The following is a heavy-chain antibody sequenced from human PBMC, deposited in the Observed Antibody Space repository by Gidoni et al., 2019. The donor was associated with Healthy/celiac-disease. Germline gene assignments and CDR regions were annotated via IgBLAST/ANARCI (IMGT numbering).Heavy chain of an antibody. Sequence: QVPLVQSGAEVKKPGASVKVSCQASGYPFTGYYMHWVRQAPGQGLEWMGWINPNSGGTNYAQKFQGWVTMTRDTSISTAYMELSRLRSDDTAGYYCARDPHTTPGAFFDYWGQGTLVTVSS. CDR2: INPNSGGT. D-gene: IGHD1-1*01. CDR1: GYPFTGYY. CDR3: ARDPHTTPGAFFDY. J-gene: IGHJ4*02. V-gene: IGHV1-2*04.